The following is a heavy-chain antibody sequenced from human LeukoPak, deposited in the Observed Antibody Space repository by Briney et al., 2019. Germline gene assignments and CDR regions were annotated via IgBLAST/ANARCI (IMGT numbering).Heavy chain of an antibody. CDR2: IWYDGSIK. J-gene: IGHJ4*02. Sequence: GGSLRLSCAASGFTFSRYGMHRVRQAPGKGLEWVAVIWYDGSIKYYADSVMGRFTISKDNSRNMLYLQMNSLRAEDTAVYYCAKADEMNMDYWGQGTLVTVSS. V-gene: IGHV3-33*06. CDR3: AKADEMNMDY. D-gene: IGHD2/OR15-2a*01. CDR1: GFTFSRYG.